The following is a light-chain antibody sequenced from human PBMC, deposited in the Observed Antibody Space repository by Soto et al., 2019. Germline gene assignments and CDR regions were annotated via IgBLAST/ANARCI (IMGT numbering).Light chain of an antibody. CDR1: SGHSSYI. CDR2: LEGSGSY. J-gene: IGLJ2*01. V-gene: IGLV4-60*03. CDR3: ATWDCNPHVG. Sequence: QPVLTQSSSASASLGSSVKLTCTLSSGHSSYIIAWHQQQPGKAPRYLMKLEGSGSYNKASGVPDRFSGSSSGADRYLTISNLQSEDGAYYYCATWDCNPHVGFCGGTQLTVL.